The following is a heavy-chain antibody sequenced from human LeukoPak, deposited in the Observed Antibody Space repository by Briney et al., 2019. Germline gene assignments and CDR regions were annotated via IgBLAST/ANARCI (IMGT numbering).Heavy chain of an antibody. J-gene: IGHJ3*02. V-gene: IGHV3-11*04. Sequence: PGGSLRLSCAASGFTFSDYYMSWIRQAPGKGLEWVSYISSSGSTIHYADSVKGRFTISRDNAKNSLYLQMNSLRAEDTAVYYCAKGSYYDILTGPPGNAFDIWGQGTMVTVSS. CDR3: AKGSYYDILTGPPGNAFDI. D-gene: IGHD3-9*01. CDR2: ISSSGSTI. CDR1: GFTFSDYY.